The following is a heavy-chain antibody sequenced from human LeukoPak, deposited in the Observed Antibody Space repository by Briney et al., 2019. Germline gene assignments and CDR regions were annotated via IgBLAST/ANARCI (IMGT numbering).Heavy chain of an antibody. CDR2: INHSGST. J-gene: IGHJ5*02. Sequence: SETLSLTCAVYGGSFSGYYWSWIRQPPGKGLEWIGEINHSGSTNYNPSLKSRVTISVDTSKNQFSLKLSSVTAADTAVYYCARAKVGATYPWGRGTLVTVSS. CDR3: ARAKVGATYP. V-gene: IGHV4-34*01. CDR1: GGSFSGYY. D-gene: IGHD1-26*01.